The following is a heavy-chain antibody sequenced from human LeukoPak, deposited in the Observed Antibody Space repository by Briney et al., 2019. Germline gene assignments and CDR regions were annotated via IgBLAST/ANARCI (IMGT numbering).Heavy chain of an antibody. CDR1: GFTFSSYS. D-gene: IGHD5-24*01. CDR3: ARGGVEMATISPFDY. J-gene: IGHJ4*02. Sequence: GGSLRLSCAASGFTFSSYSMNWVRQAPGKGLEWVSSISSSSSYIYYADSMKGRFTISRDNAKNSLYLQMNSLRAEDTAVYYCARGGVEMATISPFDYWGQGTLVTVSS. V-gene: IGHV3-21*01. CDR2: ISSSSSYI.